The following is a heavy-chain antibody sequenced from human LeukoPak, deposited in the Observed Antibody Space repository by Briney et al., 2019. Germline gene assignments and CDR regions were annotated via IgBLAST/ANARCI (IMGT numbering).Heavy chain of an antibody. Sequence: SETLSLTCTVSGVSIRSSYWSWIRQPPGKGLEWIGHIYYSGTTSGSTNYNPSLKSRVTISVDTSKNQFSLQVRSVTAADTAVYYCARGSGRYYYYGVDVWGQGTTVTVSS. J-gene: IGHJ6*02. CDR3: ARGSGRYYYYGVDV. V-gene: IGHV4-59*01. D-gene: IGHD7-27*01. CDR2: IYYSGTTSGST. CDR1: GVSIRSSY.